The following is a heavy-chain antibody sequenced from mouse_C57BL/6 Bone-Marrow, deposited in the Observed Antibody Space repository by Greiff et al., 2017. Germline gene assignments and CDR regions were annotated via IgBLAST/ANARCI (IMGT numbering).Heavy chain of an antibody. D-gene: IGHD2-3*01. CDR1: GFNIKDDY. CDR3: SSFDGNYFDF. V-gene: IGHV14-4*01. Sequence: VQLQQSGAELVRPGASVKLSCTASGFNIKDDYIHWVKQRPEQGLEWIGWIDPDIGDTEYASKFQGKATITSDTSSTPAYLKLISLTSEDTAVYYCSSFDGNYFDFWGQGTPLTVAS. CDR2: IDPDIGDT. J-gene: IGHJ2*01.